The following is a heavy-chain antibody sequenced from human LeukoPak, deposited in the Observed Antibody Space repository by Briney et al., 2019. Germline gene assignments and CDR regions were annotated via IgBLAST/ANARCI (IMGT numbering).Heavy chain of an antibody. Sequence: GASVKVSCKASGYTFTGYYMHWVRQAPGQGLEWMGWINPNSGGTNYAQKFQGRVTMTRDTSISTAYMELSRLRSDDTAVYYCARDRLDYYDSSGYYYYWGQGTLVTVSS. CDR3: ARDRLDYYDSSGYYYY. CDR1: GYTFTGYY. J-gene: IGHJ4*02. D-gene: IGHD3-22*01. V-gene: IGHV1-2*02. CDR2: INPNSGGT.